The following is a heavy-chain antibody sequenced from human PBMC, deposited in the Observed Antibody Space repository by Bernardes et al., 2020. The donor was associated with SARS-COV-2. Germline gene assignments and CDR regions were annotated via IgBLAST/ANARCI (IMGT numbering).Heavy chain of an antibody. D-gene: IGHD4-17*01. CDR2: IYYSGST. Sequence: SETLSLTCTVSGGSISSSSYYWGWIRQPPGKGLEWIGSIYYSGSTYYNPSLKSRVTISVDTSKNQFSLKLSSVTAADTAVYYCARVQRWVTTNDYYYYYYMDVWGKGTTVTVSS. CDR1: GGSISSSSYY. J-gene: IGHJ6*03. CDR3: ARVQRWVTTNDYYYYYYMDV. V-gene: IGHV4-39*07.